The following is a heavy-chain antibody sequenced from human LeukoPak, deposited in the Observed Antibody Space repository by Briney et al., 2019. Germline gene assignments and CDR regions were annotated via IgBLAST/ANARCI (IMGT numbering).Heavy chain of an antibody. D-gene: IGHD3-22*01. V-gene: IGHV3-73*01. CDR1: GFTFSGSA. J-gene: IGHJ3*02. CDR2: IRSKPHSYAT. CDR3: TRHGGRDYYDSTEDAFDI. Sequence: PGGSLRLSCAASGFTFSGSAMHWVRQGAGKGLEWVGRIRSKPHSYATAYAASVKGRFTISRDDSKNMAYLQMNSLKTEDTAVYYCTRHGGRDYYDSTEDAFDIWGQGTMVTVSS.